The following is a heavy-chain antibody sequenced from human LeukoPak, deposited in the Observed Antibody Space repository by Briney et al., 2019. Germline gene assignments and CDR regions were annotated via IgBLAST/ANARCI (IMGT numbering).Heavy chain of an antibody. V-gene: IGHV4-59*08. Sequence: PSETLSLTCTVSVGSLSSYHWNWIRQTPGKGLGWIGYIFSTGSTNYNPSLKSRVTISLDTSKSQFSLRLTSVAAADTAVYYCARRYGSGSYDKFDYWGQGTLVTVSS. D-gene: IGHD3-10*01. CDR1: VGSLSSYH. CDR2: IFSTGST. J-gene: IGHJ4*02. CDR3: ARRYGSGSYDKFDY.